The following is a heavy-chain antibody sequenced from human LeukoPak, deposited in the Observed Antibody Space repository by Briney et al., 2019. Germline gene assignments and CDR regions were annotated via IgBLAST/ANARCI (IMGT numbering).Heavy chain of an antibody. J-gene: IGHJ4*02. CDR1: GFTVSDNY. CDR2: IYGGGSS. V-gene: IGHV3-66*01. D-gene: IGHD3-22*01. Sequence: GGSLRFSCAASGFTVSDNYMAWVRQAPGKELEWVSVIYGGGSSFYADSVKGRFTISSDNSKNTVYLQMNSLRVEDTAVYYCARDHYYNNSGYYPFDHWGQGSLVTVSS. CDR3: ARDHYYNNSGYYPFDH.